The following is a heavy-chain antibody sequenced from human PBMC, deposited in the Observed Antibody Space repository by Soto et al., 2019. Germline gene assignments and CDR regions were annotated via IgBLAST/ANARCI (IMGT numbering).Heavy chain of an antibody. J-gene: IGHJ3*02. CDR1: GFTVSSNY. CDR2: IYSGGST. D-gene: IGHD5-12*01. V-gene: IGHV3-53*01. Sequence: GSLRLSCAASGFTVSSNYMSGVRQSPGKGLEWVSVIYSGGSTYYADSVKGRFTISRDNSKNTLYLQMNSLRAEDTAVYYCARDFSGYDAFDIWGQGTMVTVSS. CDR3: ARDFSGYDAFDI.